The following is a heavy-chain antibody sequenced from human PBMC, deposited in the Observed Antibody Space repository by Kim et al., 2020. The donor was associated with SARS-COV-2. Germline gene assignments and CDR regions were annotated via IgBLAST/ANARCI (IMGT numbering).Heavy chain of an antibody. CDR1: GVIFSSYA. CDR3: ARETRVRGYSYGYRDYYFGMDV. CDR2: ISFDGSNK. J-gene: IGHJ6*02. D-gene: IGHD5-18*01. V-gene: IGHV3-30-3*01. Sequence: GGSLRLSCAASGVIFSSYAVHWVGPAPGKGLEWVAVISFDGSNKYYTDSVKGRFTISRDNSKNTLYLQMNSLRAEDTAVYYCARETRVRGYSYGYRDYYFGMDVWGQGTTVTVSS.